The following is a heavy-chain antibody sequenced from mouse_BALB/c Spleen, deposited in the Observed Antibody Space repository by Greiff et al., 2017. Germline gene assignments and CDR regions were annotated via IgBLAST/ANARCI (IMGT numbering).Heavy chain of an antibody. J-gene: IGHJ3*01. CDR1: GFTFSNYW. D-gene: IGHD2-2*01. CDR3: TRNGYGFAY. Sequence: EVKLLESGGGLVQPGGSMKLSCVASGFTFSNYWMNWVRQSPEKGLEWVAEIRLKSNNYATHYAESVKGRFTISRDDSKSSVYLQMNNLRAEDTGIYYCTRNGYGFAYWGQGTLVTVSA. CDR2: IRLKSNNYAT. V-gene: IGHV6-6*02.